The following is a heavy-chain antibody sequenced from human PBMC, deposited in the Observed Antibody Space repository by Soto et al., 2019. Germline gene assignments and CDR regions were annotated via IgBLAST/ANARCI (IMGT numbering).Heavy chain of an antibody. CDR1: GFTFSSYA. D-gene: IGHD3-10*01. V-gene: IGHV3-23*01. CDR3: ANTLAEFGITMVRGVPSGWFDP. Sequence: GGSLRLSCAASGFTFSSYAMSWVRQAPGKGLEWVSAISGSGGSTYYADSVKGRFTISRDNSKNTLYLQMNSLRAEDTAVYYCANTLAEFGITMVRGVPSGWFDPWGQGTLVTVSS. J-gene: IGHJ5*02. CDR2: ISGSGGST.